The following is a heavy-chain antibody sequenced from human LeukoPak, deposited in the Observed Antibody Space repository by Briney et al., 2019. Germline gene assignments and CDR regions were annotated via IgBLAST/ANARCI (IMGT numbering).Heavy chain of an antibody. CDR2: IKENGRET. D-gene: IGHD1-7*01. CDR1: GFIFGDFW. Sequence: GGSLRLSCAPSGFIFGDFWMVWVRQAPGKGREWVASIKENGRETYYAASVTGRFTISRDTAKNSVYLQMSALRAEDTAVYYCARDGITCTRDYWGQGALVTVSS. V-gene: IGHV3-7*01. J-gene: IGHJ4*02. CDR3: ARDGITCTRDY.